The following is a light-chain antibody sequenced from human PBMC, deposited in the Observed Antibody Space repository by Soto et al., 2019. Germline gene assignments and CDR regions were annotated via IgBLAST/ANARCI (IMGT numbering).Light chain of an antibody. J-gene: IGKJ1*01. CDR3: LQDYNYPPT. CDR2: AAS. CDR1: QGIRND. Sequence: AIQMTQSPSSLSASVGDRVTITCRASQGIRNDLGWYQQKPGKAHKLLIYAASSLQSGVPSRFSGSGSGTDFTLNISSLQPEDFETDYYLQDYNYPPTIGQGTKVEIK. V-gene: IGKV1-6*01.